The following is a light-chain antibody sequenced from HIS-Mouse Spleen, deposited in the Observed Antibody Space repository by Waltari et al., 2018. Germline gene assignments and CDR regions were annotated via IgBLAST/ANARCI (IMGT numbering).Light chain of an antibody. Sequence: SYVLTQPPSVSVAPGKTARITCGGNNIGSESVHWYQQKPGQAPVLVGYDDSDRPSGIPERFSGSNSGTTATLTISRVEAGDEADYYCQVWDSSSDHVVFGGGTKLTVL. CDR2: DDS. V-gene: IGLV3-21*03. J-gene: IGLJ2*01. CDR3: QVWDSSSDHVV. CDR1: NIGSES.